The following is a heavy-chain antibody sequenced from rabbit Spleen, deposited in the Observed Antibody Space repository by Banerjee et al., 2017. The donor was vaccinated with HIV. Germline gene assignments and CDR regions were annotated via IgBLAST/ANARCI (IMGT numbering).Heavy chain of an antibody. CDR1: GFSFSDRDV. Sequence: QEQLEESGRGLVKPEGSLTLTCKASGFSFSDRDVMCWVRQAPGKGLEWIACINTATGKDVYASWAKGRFTISKTSSTTVTLQMTSLTAADTATYFCARDLVGVIGWNFGFWGQGTLVTVS. J-gene: IGHJ3*01. CDR3: ARDLVGVIGWNFGF. D-gene: IGHD1-1*01. CDR2: INTATGKD. V-gene: IGHV1S45*01.